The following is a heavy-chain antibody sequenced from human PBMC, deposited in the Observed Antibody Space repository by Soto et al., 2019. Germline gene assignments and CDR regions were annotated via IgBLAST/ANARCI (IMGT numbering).Heavy chain of an antibody. CDR3: TRVGGSVSGMDV. Sequence: PGGSLRLSCAASGFSFSGYSMNWVRQAPGKGLEWVSYISSSSSTIYYADSVKGRFTISRDNAKNSLYLQMNSLRAEDTAVYYCTRVGGSVSGMDVWGQGTTVTVSS. V-gene: IGHV3-48*01. D-gene: IGHD1-26*01. CDR1: GFSFSGYS. J-gene: IGHJ6*02. CDR2: ISSSSSTI.